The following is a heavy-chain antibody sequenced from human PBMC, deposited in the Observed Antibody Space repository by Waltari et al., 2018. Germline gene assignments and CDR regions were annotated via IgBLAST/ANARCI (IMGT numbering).Heavy chain of an antibody. V-gene: IGHV3-7*01. J-gene: IGHJ4*02. CDR2: IKQDGSEE. CDR1: GISFSSFW. D-gene: IGHD6-19*01. Sequence: EVQLVESGGGLVQPGGSLRLSCAASGISFSSFWMTWVRQAPGKGLGWVANIKQDGSEEYYVDSVKGRFTISKDNAKNSRYLQMNSLRAEDTAVYFCARERRGQSGWYYFDFWGQGSLVTVSS. CDR3: ARERRGQSGWYYFDF.